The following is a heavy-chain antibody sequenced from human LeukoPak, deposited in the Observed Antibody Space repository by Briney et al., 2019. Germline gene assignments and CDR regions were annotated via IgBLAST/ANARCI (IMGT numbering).Heavy chain of an antibody. CDR1: GASISSYY. V-gene: IGHV4-59*12. D-gene: IGHD2-21*02. CDR2: IYYRVST. CDR3: ARDLTANDAFDI. J-gene: IGHJ3*02. Sequence: SETLSLTCTVSGASISSYYWSWIRQPPGKGLEWIGYIYYRVSTNYNPSLKSRVTISVDTSKNQFSLKLSSVTAADTAVYYCARDLTANDAFDIWGQGTMVTVSS.